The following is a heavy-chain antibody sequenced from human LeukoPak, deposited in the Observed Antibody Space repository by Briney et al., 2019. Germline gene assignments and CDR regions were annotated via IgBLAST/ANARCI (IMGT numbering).Heavy chain of an antibody. CDR3: ARMQLGIWYFDL. J-gene: IGHJ2*01. D-gene: IGHD7-27*01. CDR1: GFTFSTYE. V-gene: IGHV3-48*03. Sequence: PGGSLRLSCAASGFTFSTYEMNWVRQAPGKGLEWVSYISSSGSTIYYADSVKGRFTISRDNAKNSLYLQMNSLRDEDTAVYYCARMQLGIWYFDLWGRGTLVTVSS. CDR2: ISSSGSTI.